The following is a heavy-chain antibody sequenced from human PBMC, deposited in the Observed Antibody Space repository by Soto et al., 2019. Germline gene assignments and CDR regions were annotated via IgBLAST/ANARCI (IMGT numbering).Heavy chain of an antibody. V-gene: IGHV1-18*01. J-gene: IGHJ4*02. CDR2: ISAYNGNT. CDR3: ASGPVVVAATRYDY. D-gene: IGHD2-15*01. Sequence: AASVKVSCKASGYTFTSYGISWVRQAPGQGLEWMGWISAYNGNTNYAQKLQGRVTMTTDTSTSTAYMELRSLRSDDTAVYYCASGPVVVAATRYDYWGQGTLVTVYS. CDR1: GYTFTSYG.